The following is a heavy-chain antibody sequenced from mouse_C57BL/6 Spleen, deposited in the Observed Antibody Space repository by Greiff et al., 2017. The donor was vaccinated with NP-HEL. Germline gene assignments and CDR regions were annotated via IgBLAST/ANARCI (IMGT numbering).Heavy chain of an antibody. D-gene: IGHD1-1*01. CDR1: GFTFSDYY. CDR2: INYDGSST. CDR3: ARGASPYDYGSSYWYFDY. V-gene: IGHV5-16*01. J-gene: IGHJ2*01. Sequence: EVKLMESEGGLVQPGSSMKLSCTASGFTFSDYYMAWVRQVPEKGLEWVANINYDGSSTYYLDSLKSRFIISSDNAKNILYLQMSSLKSEYTATYYCARGASPYDYGSSYWYFDYWGQGTTLTVSS.